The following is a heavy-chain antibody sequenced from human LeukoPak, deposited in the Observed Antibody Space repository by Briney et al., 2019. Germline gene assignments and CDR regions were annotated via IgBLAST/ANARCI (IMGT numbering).Heavy chain of an antibody. Sequence: GGSLRLSCAASGFTFSSYSMNWVRQAPGKGLEWVSSISSSGSYIYYADSVKGRFTISRDNAKNSLYLQMNSLRAEDTAVYYCARDQGDDYGDYDYYYYMDVWGKGTTVNVSS. CDR2: ISSSGSYI. CDR1: GFTFSSYS. CDR3: ARDQGDDYGDYDYYYYMDV. V-gene: IGHV3-21*01. D-gene: IGHD4-17*01. J-gene: IGHJ6*03.